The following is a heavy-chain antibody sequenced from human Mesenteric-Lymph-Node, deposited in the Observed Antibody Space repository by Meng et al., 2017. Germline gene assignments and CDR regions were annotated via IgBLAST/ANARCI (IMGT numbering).Heavy chain of an antibody. CDR1: GGSISSYY. Sequence: GSLRLSCAVSGGSISSYYWSWIRQPPGKGLEWIGYIYYSGSTYYNPSLKSLVTISVDTSKHQFSLKLSSVTAADTAVYYCARGGGLYYGSGSYYTDAFDIWGQGTMVTVSS. CDR2: IYYSGST. J-gene: IGHJ3*02. V-gene: IGHV4-59*12. D-gene: IGHD3-10*01. CDR3: ARGGGLYYGSGSYYTDAFDI.